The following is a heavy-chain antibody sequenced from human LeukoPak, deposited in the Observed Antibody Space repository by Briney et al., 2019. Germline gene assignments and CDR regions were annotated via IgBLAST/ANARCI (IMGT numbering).Heavy chain of an antibody. CDR3: ARDRVAAAGTNWFDP. D-gene: IGHD6-13*01. Sequence: SGGSLRLSCAASGFTFSSYWMSWVRQAPGKGLEWVANIKQDGSEKYYVDSVKGRFTISRDNAKNSLYLQMNSLRAEDTAVYYCARDRVAAAGTNWFDPWGQGTLVTVSS. V-gene: IGHV3-7*03. CDR2: IKQDGSEK. J-gene: IGHJ5*02. CDR1: GFTFSSYW.